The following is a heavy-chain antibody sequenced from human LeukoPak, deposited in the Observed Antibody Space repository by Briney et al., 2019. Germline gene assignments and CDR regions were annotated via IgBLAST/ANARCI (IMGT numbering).Heavy chain of an antibody. CDR1: GGSFSGYY. CDR2: INHSGST. V-gene: IGHV4-34*01. CDR3: ARGRGIAVAGPVGY. Sequence: SSETLSLTCAVYGGSFSGYYWSWIRQPPGKGLEWIGEINHSGSTNYNPSLKSRVTISVDTSKNQFSLKLNTVTAAATALYYCARGRGIAVAGPVGYWGQGTLVTVSS. D-gene: IGHD6-19*01. J-gene: IGHJ4*02.